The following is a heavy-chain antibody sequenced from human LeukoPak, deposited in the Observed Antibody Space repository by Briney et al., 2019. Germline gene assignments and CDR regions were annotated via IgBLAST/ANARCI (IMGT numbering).Heavy chain of an antibody. CDR3: ARARRPYSSGWYDY. D-gene: IGHD6-19*01. V-gene: IGHV3-48*01. J-gene: IGHJ4*02. Sequence: GGSLRLSCAASGFTFSSYSMNWVRQAPGKGLEWVSYISSSSSTIYYADSVKGRFTISRDNAKNSLYLQMNSLRAEDTAAYYCARARRPYSSGWYDYWGQGTLVTVSS. CDR2: ISSSSSTI. CDR1: GFTFSSYS.